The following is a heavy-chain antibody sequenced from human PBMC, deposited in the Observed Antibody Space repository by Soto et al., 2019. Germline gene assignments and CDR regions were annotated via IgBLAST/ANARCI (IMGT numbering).Heavy chain of an antibody. CDR2: IYSGGST. D-gene: IGHD3-22*01. CDR3: ARWGKGSSGYYWGCAFDI. J-gene: IGHJ3*02. CDR1: GFTVSSNY. V-gene: IGHV3-66*01. Sequence: PGGSLRLSCAASGFTVSSNYMSWVRQAPGKGLEWVSVIYSGGSTYYADSVKGRFTISRDNSKNTLYLQMNSLRAEDTAVYYCARWGKGSSGYYWGCAFDIWGQGTMVTVSS.